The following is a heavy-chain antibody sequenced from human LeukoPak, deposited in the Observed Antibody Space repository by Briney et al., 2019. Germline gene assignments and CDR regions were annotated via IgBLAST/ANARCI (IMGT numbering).Heavy chain of an antibody. J-gene: IGHJ4*02. CDR2: IYTSGST. CDR1: GGSISSGSYY. V-gene: IGHV4-61*02. D-gene: IGHD6-19*01. CDR3: AREVPPSSGWLVDY. Sequence: TSETLSLTCTVSGGSISSGSYYWSWIRQPAGKGLEWIGRIYTSGSTNYNPSLKSRVTISVDTSKNQFSLKLSSVTAADTAVYYCAREVPPSSGWLVDYWGQGTLVTVSS.